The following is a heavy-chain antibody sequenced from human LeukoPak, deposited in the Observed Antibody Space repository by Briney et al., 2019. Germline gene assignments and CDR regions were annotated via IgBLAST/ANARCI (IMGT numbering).Heavy chain of an antibody. V-gene: IGHV1-8*01. CDR1: GYTFTSYD. CDR2: MNPNSGNT. J-gene: IGHJ5*02. Sequence: ASVKVSCKASGYTFTSYDINWVRQATGQGLEWMGWMNPNSGNTGYAQKLQGRVTMTTDTSTSTAYMELRSLRSDDTAVYYCARVRFGELLVSWFDPWGQGTLVTVSS. D-gene: IGHD3-10*01. CDR3: ARVRFGELLVSWFDP.